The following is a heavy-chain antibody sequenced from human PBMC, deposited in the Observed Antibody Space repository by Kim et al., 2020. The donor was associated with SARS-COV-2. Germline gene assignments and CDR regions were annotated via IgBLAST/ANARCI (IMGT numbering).Heavy chain of an antibody. Sequence: TPPLQSRVTISVDPSKHQCSLKLSSVTAADTAVYYCARVRVVTTTRFDTWGQGTLVTVSS. D-gene: IGHD2-21*02. CDR3: ARVRVVTTTRFDT. J-gene: IGHJ5*02. V-gene: IGHV4-30-2*05.